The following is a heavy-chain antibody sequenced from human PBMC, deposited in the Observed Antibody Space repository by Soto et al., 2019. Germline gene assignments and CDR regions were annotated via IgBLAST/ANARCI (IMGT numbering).Heavy chain of an antibody. D-gene: IGHD4-17*01. Sequence: GGSLILSCAASGFTFSSYWMHWVRQAPGKGLVWVSRINSDGTTTNYADSVKGRFTISRDNFKNTLYLQMNSLRGEDTAVYYCANNYGPIISWGQGTLVTVSS. CDR2: INSDGTTT. J-gene: IGHJ4*02. CDR1: GFTFSSYW. V-gene: IGHV3-74*01. CDR3: ANNYGPIIS.